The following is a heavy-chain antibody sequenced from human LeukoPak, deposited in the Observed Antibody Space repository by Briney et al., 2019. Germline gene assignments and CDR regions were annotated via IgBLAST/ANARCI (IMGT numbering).Heavy chain of an antibody. CDR1: GFTFDDYA. D-gene: IGHD5-12*01. CDR2: ISWNSGSI. CDR3: AKDLSSSIGVVATWAGMDV. V-gene: IGHV3-9*01. J-gene: IGHJ6*02. Sequence: GRSLRLSCAASGFTFDDYAMHWVRQASGKGLEWVSGISWNSGSIGYADSVKGRFTISRDNAKNSLYLQMNSLRAEDTALYYCAKDLSSSIGVVATWAGMDVWGQGTTVTVSS.